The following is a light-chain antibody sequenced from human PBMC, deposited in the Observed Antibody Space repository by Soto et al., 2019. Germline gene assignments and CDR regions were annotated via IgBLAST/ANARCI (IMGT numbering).Light chain of an antibody. J-gene: IGKJ3*01. CDR2: AAS. V-gene: IGKV1-39*01. CDR3: QQSYSTPFT. CDR1: QSIRNY. Sequence: DIQMTQSPSSLSASVGDRVTITCRASQSIRNYLNWYQQKTGKAPKLLIYAASSLQSGAPSRFSGSGSGTDFTLTISSLQPEDFAIYYCQQSYSTPFTFGPGTKVDIK.